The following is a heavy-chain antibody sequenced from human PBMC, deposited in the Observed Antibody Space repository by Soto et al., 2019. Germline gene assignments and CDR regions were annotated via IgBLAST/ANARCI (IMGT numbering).Heavy chain of an antibody. CDR3: ARVVGFITMVRGVARGNWFDP. J-gene: IGHJ5*02. V-gene: IGHV4-38-2*01. D-gene: IGHD3-10*01. Sequence: SETLSLTCDVSGGSIINNYWWAWIRQSPGKGLVWIGSIYHSGTTYYNPSLESRATISVDTSESRFSLKLSSVTAADTAVYYCARVVGFITMVRGVARGNWFDPWGQGALVTVSS. CDR2: IYHSGTT. CDR1: GGSIINNYW.